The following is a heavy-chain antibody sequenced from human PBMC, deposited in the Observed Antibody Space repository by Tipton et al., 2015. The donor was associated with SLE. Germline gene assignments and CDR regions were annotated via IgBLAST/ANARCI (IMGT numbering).Heavy chain of an antibody. V-gene: IGHV3-9*01. CDR1: GFTFDDYA. J-gene: IGHJ5*02. Sequence: EASGFTFDDYAMHWVRQAPGKGLEWVSGISWNSGSIGYADSVKGRFTVSRDNAKNSLYLQMNSLRAEDTALYYCAKDMGNIAEVGWVGPCAQATLLTVSS. CDR2: ISWNSGSI. D-gene: IGHD2/OR15-2a*01. CDR3: AKDMGNIAEVGWVGP.